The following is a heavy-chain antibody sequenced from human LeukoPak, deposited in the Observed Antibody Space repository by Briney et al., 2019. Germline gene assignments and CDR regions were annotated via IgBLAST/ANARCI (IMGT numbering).Heavy chain of an antibody. J-gene: IGHJ4*02. D-gene: IGHD5-24*01. CDR1: GGSISSSSYY. V-gene: IGHV4-39*07. Sequence: TPSETLSLTCTVSGGSISSSSYYWGWIRQPPGKGLEWIGSIYYSGSTNYNPSLKSRVTISVDTSKNQFSLKLRSVTAADTAVYYCARGGPFEEMAYDFDYWGQGTLVTVSS. CDR2: IYYSGST. CDR3: ARGGPFEEMAYDFDY.